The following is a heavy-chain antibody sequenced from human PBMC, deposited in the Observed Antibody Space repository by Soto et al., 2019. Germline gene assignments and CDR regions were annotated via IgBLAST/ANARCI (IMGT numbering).Heavy chain of an antibody. D-gene: IGHD3-22*01. Sequence: EVPLVESGGALVKPGESLTLSCAASGFTFNSAWMTWVRQAPGKGLEWVGRIKSWTDGGRVDTAAPVKGRFTISRDDSKSTFYLQMNSLQGADTAVYYCTTWRREKSFTSVSCYGDGAYWGQGTLVTVSS. CDR1: GFTFNSAW. J-gene: IGHJ4*02. V-gene: IGHV3-15*02. CDR3: TTWRREKSFTSVSCYGDGAY. CDR2: IKSWTDGGRV.